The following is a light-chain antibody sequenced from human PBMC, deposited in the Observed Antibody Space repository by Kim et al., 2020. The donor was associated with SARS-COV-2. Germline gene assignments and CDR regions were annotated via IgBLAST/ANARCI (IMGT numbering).Light chain of an antibody. J-gene: IGLJ2*01. CDR3: QAWDSSTVV. V-gene: IGLV3-1*01. CDR1: KLGDKY. Sequence: ERTQPPSVSVSPGQTASITCSGDKLGDKYACWYQQKPGQSPVVVIYQDSKRPSGIPERFSGSNSGNTATLTISGTQAMDEADYYCQAWDSSTVVFGGG. CDR2: QDS.